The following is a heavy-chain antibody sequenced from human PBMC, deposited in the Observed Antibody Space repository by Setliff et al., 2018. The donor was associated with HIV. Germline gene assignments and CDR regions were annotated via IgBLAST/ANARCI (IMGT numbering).Heavy chain of an antibody. D-gene: IGHD3-22*01. J-gene: IGHJ1*01. CDR2: INHSGRS. CDR1: GGSFSDDY. Sequence: PSETLSLTCAVYGGSFSDDYWSWIRQPPGKGLEWIGEINHSGRSKYNPSLKSRVTISVDTSKKQFSLKLSFVTVADTAVYYCARHDYYDSGGSLLGEYFQHWGQGTVVTVSS. V-gene: IGHV4-34*01. CDR3: ARHDYYDSGGSLLGEYFQH.